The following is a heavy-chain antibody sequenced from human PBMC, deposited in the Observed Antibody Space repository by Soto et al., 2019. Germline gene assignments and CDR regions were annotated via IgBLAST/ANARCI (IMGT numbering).Heavy chain of an antibody. D-gene: IGHD3-10*01. CDR1: GFTFTNAW. V-gene: IGHV3-15*07. Sequence: EGSLRLSCAASGFTFTNAWMNWARQAPGKGLEWVGRIKSKTDGGTTDYAAPVKGRFTISRDDSKNTLYLQMNSLKTEDTAVYYCTTDSLHYYASAYYYGMDVWGQGTMVTV. J-gene: IGHJ6*01. CDR3: TTDSLHYYASAYYYGMDV. CDR2: IKSKTDGGTT.